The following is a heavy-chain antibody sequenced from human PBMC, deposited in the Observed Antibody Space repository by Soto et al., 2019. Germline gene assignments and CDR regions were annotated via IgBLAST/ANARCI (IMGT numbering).Heavy chain of an antibody. CDR1: GFPFSRYW. V-gene: IGHV3-7*01. CDR2: IKQDGSEK. J-gene: IGHJ5*02. Sequence: PGGSLRLSCAASGFPFSRYWMSWVRQAPGKGLEWVANIKQDGSEKSYVGSVKGRFTISRDNAKNSLYLQMNSLRAEDTAVYFCARDLPSISGRPGGWFDPWGQGTLVTVSS. CDR3: ARDLPSISGRPGGWFDP. D-gene: IGHD6-6*01.